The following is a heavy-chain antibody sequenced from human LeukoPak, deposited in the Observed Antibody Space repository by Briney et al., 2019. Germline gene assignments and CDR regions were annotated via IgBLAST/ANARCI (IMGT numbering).Heavy chain of an antibody. Sequence: SKTLSLTCTVSGGSISSYYWSWIRQPAGKGLEWIGRIYTSGSTNYNPSLKSRVTMSVDTSKNQFSLKLSSVTAADTAVYYCARDFYYDSSGYYYNWFDPWGQGTLVTVSS. J-gene: IGHJ5*02. V-gene: IGHV4-4*07. CDR2: IYTSGST. CDR3: ARDFYYDSSGYYYNWFDP. CDR1: GGSISSYY. D-gene: IGHD3-22*01.